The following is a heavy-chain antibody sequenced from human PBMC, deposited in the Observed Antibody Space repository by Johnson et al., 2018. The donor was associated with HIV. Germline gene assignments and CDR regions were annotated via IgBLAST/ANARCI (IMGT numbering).Heavy chain of an antibody. CDR2: IFSGGST. Sequence: VQLMESGGGLVQPGGSLRLSCAASGFTVSSNYMSWVRQAPGKGLEWVSVIFSGGSTYYADSVNGRFTISRDNSKNTLYLQMNSLRAEDTALYYCARGRLNHFPDAFDIWGQGTMVTVSS. CDR3: ARGRLNHFPDAFDI. CDR1: GFTVSSNY. V-gene: IGHV3-66*01. J-gene: IGHJ3*02. D-gene: IGHD3-16*01.